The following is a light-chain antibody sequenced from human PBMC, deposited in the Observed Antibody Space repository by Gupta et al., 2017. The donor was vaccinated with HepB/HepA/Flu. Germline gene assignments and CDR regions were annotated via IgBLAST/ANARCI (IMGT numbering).Light chain of an antibody. CDR2: GAS. Sequence: EIVMPQSPATLSVSPGERATLSCRASQSVSSNLAWYQQKPDQAPRLLIYGASTRATGIPARFSGSGSGTEFTLTISSLQSEDFAVYYCQQYNNWPSCSFGQGTKLEIK. V-gene: IGKV3-15*01. CDR1: QSVSSN. CDR3: QQYNNWPSCS. J-gene: IGKJ2*04.